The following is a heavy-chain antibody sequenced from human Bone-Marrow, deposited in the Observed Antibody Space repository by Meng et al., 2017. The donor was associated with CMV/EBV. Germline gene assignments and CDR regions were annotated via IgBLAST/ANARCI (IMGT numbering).Heavy chain of an antibody. CDR1: GFTFSSYA. D-gene: IGHD2-2*01. CDR2: ISYDGSNK. J-gene: IGHJ6*02. V-gene: IGHV3-30-3*01. CDR3: ARESHLCSSTSCYYGMDV. Sequence: GGSRSFSCAAPGFTFSSYAMHWARQAPGKGLEWVAVISYDGSNKYYADSVKGRFTISRDNSKNTLYLQMNSLRAEDTAVYYCARESHLCSSTSCYYGMDVWGQGTTVTVSS.